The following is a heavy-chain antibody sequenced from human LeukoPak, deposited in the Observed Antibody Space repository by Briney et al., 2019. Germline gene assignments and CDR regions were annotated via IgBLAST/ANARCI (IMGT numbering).Heavy chain of an antibody. CDR2: FSSGSSYI. Sequence: GGSLRLSCAASGFTFSDYSMHWVRQAPGKGLEWVSAFSSGSSYIYYADSVKGRFTISRDNAKNSLYLQMNSLRAEDTAVYYCARQVYSSSRQTTVAFDYWGQGTLVTVSS. CDR3: ARQVYSSSRQTTVAFDY. V-gene: IGHV3-21*01. J-gene: IGHJ4*02. D-gene: IGHD6-13*01. CDR1: GFTFSDYS.